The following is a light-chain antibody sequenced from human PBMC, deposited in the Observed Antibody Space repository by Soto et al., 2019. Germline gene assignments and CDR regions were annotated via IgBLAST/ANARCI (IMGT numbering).Light chain of an antibody. CDR1: QSVSSN. V-gene: IGKV3-15*01. CDR3: QHYDNWPPFT. CDR2: GAS. Sequence: ESVLAESPATLTVSPGERATVSCRASQSVSSNLAWYQQKPGQAPRLLIYGASTRETSSPARFRGSGSGTEFTVTSISLRSEDFAVYYCQHYDNWPPFTFGQGTRLE. J-gene: IGKJ5*01.